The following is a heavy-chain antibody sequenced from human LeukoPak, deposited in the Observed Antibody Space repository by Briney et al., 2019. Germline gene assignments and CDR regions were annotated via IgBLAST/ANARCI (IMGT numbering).Heavy chain of an antibody. CDR2: RNPNSGNT. V-gene: IGHV1-8*01. CDR1: GYTFTYYD. Sequence: ASVKVSCMASGYTFTYYDLNWVRQATGQGLEWLGWRNPNSGNTGYAQKFRGRVTMTRDTSITTAYMELSSLRSEDTAVYYCVRGRGYYDRSRKYFIRPPQYWGQGTLVTVSS. J-gene: IGHJ4*02. CDR3: VRGRGYYDRSRKYFIRPPQY. D-gene: IGHD3-22*01.